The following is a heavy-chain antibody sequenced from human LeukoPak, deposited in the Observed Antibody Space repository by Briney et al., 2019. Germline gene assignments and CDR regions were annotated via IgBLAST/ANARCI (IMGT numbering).Heavy chain of an antibody. CDR2: ISYDGSNK. CDR1: GFTFSSYA. J-gene: IGHJ4*02. CDR3: AKDSGYGYFDY. D-gene: IGHD3-10*01. Sequence: GGSLRLSCAASGFTFSSYAMHWVRQAPGKGLEWVALISYDGSNKYYADSVKGRFTISRDNSKNTLYLQMNSLRAEDTAVYYCAKDSGYGYFDYWGQGTLVTVSS. V-gene: IGHV3-30*04.